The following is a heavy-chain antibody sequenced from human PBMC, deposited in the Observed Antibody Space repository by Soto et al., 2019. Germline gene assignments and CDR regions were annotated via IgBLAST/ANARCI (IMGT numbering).Heavy chain of an antibody. Sequence: SETLSLTXAVSGDSISRGYYWCWSRQPPGKGLEWIGSIYHSGSTYYSPSLKSRVTISVDTSKNQFSLKLSSVTAADTAVYYCARAGILYDSSETDDFNIWGQRTMVTV. CDR2: IYHSGST. J-gene: IGHJ3*02. V-gene: IGHV4-38-2*01. CDR1: GDSISRGYY. D-gene: IGHD3-22*01. CDR3: ARAGILYDSSETDDFNI.